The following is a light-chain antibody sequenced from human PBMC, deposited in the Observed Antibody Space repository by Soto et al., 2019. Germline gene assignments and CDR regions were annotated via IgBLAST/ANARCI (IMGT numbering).Light chain of an antibody. CDR2: DVS. V-gene: IGLV2-14*01. Sequence: QSALAQPASVSGSPGQSITISCTGTSSDVGGYNYVSWYQQHPGKAPKLMIYDVSNRPSGVSNRFSGSKSGNTATLTISGLQAEYQADYYCSSYTISSIYGFGNRIKSPS. J-gene: IGLJ1*01. CDR3: SSYTISSIYG. CDR1: SSDVGGYNY.